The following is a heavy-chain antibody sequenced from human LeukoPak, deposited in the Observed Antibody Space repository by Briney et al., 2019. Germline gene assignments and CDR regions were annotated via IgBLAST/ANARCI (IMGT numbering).Heavy chain of an antibody. Sequence: GGSLRLSCAASGFSFSSYAMSWVRQAPGQGLEWVSTISGSGSSTYYADSVKGRFTISRDNSKNTLYLRMNSLRAEDTAIYYCAKDLVSGSFYGPVGYWGQGTLVTVSS. CDR1: GFSFSSYA. CDR2: ISGSGSST. CDR3: AKDLVSGSFYGPVGY. V-gene: IGHV3-23*01. D-gene: IGHD1-26*01. J-gene: IGHJ4*02.